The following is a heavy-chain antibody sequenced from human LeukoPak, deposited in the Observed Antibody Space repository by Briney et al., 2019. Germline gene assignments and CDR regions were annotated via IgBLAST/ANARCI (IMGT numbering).Heavy chain of an antibody. CDR2: ISGDGGST. V-gene: IGHV3-43*02. CDR3: ARGSSSSGRVY. Sequence: GGSLRLSCAASGFTFDDYAMHWVRQAPGKGLEWVSLISGDGGSTYYADSVKGRFTISRDNSKNSLYLQMNSLRDEDTAVYYCARGSSSSGRVYWGQGTLVTVSS. CDR1: GFTFDDYA. J-gene: IGHJ4*02. D-gene: IGHD6-19*01.